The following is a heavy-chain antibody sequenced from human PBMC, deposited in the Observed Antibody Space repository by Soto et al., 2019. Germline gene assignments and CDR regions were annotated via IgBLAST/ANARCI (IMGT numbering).Heavy chain of an antibody. Sequence: EVQLLESGGGLVQPGGSLRLSCAASGFAFSSYAMSWVRQAPGKGLEGVSVISGNGGSTYYADSVKGRFTVSRDNSKNTLYLQMNSLRAEDTAVYYCAKDLILYSSSSPHYFDYWGQGTLVTVSS. D-gene: IGHD6-6*01. CDR3: AKDLILYSSSSPHYFDY. V-gene: IGHV3-23*01. CDR2: ISGNGGST. J-gene: IGHJ4*02. CDR1: GFAFSSYA.